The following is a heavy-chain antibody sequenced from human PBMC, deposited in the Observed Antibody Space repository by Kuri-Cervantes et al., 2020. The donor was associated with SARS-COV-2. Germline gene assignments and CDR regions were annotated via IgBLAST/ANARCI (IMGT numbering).Heavy chain of an antibody. Sequence: SETLSLTCAVSGGSISSSNWWSWVRQPPGKGLAWIGEIYHSGSTNYNPSLKSRVTISVDKSKNQFSLKLSSVTAADTAVYYCARVRGHYYDSSVYPDYWGQGTLVTVSS. CDR2: IYHSGST. CDR3: ARVRGHYYDSSVYPDY. V-gene: IGHV4-4*02. J-gene: IGHJ4*02. CDR1: GGSISSSNW. D-gene: IGHD3-22*01.